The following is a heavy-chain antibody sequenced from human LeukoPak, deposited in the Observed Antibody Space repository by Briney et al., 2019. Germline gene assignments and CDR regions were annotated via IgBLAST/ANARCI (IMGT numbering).Heavy chain of an antibody. J-gene: IGHJ5*02. Sequence: PSQTLSLTCTVSGGSISSGGYYWSWIRQPPGKGLEWIGYIYHSGSTYYNPSLKSRVTISVDRSKNQFSLKLSSVTAADTAVYYCARQYYYDSRKFDPWGQGTLVTVSS. V-gene: IGHV4-30-2*01. CDR2: IYHSGST. CDR1: GGSISSGGYY. CDR3: ARQYYYDSRKFDP. D-gene: IGHD3-22*01.